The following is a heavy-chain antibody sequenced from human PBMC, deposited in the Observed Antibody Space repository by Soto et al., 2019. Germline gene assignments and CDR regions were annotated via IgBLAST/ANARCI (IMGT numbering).Heavy chain of an antibody. D-gene: IGHD4-17*01. CDR3: ARNPWSATVTTPLDFDY. CDR2: IYYSGST. Sequence: QVQLQESGPGLVKPSQTLSLTCTVSGGSISSGGYYWSWIRQHPGKGLEWIGYIYYSGSTYYNPSLKSRVTISVDTSKNQFSLKLSSVTAADTAVYYCARNPWSATVTTPLDFDYWGQGTLVTVSS. J-gene: IGHJ4*02. CDR1: GGSISSGGYY. V-gene: IGHV4-31*03.